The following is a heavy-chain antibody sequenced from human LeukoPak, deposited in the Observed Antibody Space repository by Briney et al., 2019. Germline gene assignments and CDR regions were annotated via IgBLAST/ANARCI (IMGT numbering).Heavy chain of an antibody. CDR2: IYPGDSET. D-gene: IGHD6-13*01. CDR3: ARHEEPSSWYVY. V-gene: IGHV5-51*01. CDR1: GYSFTSYW. Sequence: GESLIISSKCSGYSFTSYWNGWLRPTGGKGLEWMGIIYPGDSETSSDPAFQRLATISADKNISLAYLQWSSLRASYTAMYYCARHEEPSSWYVYWGQGTLVTVSS. J-gene: IGHJ4*02.